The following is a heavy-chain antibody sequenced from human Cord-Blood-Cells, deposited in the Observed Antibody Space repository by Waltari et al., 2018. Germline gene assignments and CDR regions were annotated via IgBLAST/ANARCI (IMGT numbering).Heavy chain of an antibody. CDR3: ARVPMDAFDI. CDR1: GYTLTGYY. CDR2: INPNSGGT. J-gene: IGHJ3*02. Sequence: QVQLVQSGAEVKKPGASVKVSCKASGYTLTGYYMHWVRQAPGQGLELMGRINPNSGGTNYAQNFQGRVTMTRDTSISTAYMELSRLRSDDTAVYYCARVPMDAFDIWGQGTMVTVSS. V-gene: IGHV1-2*06.